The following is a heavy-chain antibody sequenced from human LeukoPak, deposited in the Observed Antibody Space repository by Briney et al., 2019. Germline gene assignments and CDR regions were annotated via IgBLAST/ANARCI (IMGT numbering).Heavy chain of an antibody. CDR3: ARAASTGTVDY. Sequence: GGSLRLSCSASGFTFSIYWMSWVRQAPGKGLEWVANINQGGSEKYYVDSVEGRFTISRDNAKNSLYLQMNSLRAEDTALYYCARAASTGTVDYWGQGTLVTVSS. CDR1: GFTFSIYW. CDR2: INQGGSEK. D-gene: IGHD6-13*01. V-gene: IGHV3-7*01. J-gene: IGHJ4*02.